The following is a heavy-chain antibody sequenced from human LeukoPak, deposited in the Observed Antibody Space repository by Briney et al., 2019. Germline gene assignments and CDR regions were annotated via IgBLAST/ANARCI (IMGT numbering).Heavy chain of an antibody. V-gene: IGHV4-34*01. CDR2: INHSGST. CDR1: GGSFSGYY. CDR3: ARHRGIAAAPY. Sequence: PSETLSLTCAVYGGSFSGYYWSWIRQPPGKGLEWIGEINHSGSTNYNPSLKSRVTISVDTSKNQFSLKLSSVTAADTAVYYCARHRGIAAAPYWGQGTLVTVSS. J-gene: IGHJ4*02. D-gene: IGHD6-13*01.